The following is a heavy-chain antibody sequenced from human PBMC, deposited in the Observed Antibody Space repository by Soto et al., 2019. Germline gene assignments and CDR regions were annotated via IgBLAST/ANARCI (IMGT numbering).Heavy chain of an antibody. CDR3: ASIYDFWSERNYYYYYGMDV. CDR2: IIPIFGTA. D-gene: IGHD3-3*01. V-gene: IGHV1-69*13. Sequence: SVKVSCKASGGTFSSYAISWVRQAPGQGLEWMGGIIPIFGTANYAQKFQGRVTITADESTSTAYMELSSLRSEDTAVYYCASIYDFWSERNYYYYYGMDVWGQGTTVTVSS. CDR1: GGTFSSYA. J-gene: IGHJ6*02.